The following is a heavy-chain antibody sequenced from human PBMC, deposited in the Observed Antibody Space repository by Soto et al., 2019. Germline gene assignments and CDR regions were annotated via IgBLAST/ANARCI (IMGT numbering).Heavy chain of an antibody. CDR3: SRQYCSDSTCYYYNGMDV. CDR2: VSYDGNIE. D-gene: IGHD2-15*01. J-gene: IGHJ6*02. V-gene: IGHV3-30-3*01. Sequence: VGSLRLSCAASGFTFSYYSMHWVRQAPGKGLEWVAVVSYDGNIEYYADSVKGRFSISRDNSKNTLNLRMDNLRVEDTAVYFCSRQYCSDSTCYYYNGMDVWGQGTTVTVSS. CDR1: GFTFSYYS.